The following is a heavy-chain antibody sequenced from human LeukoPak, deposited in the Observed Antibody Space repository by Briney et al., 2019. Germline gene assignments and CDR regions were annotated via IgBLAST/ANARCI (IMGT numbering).Heavy chain of an antibody. CDR3: AKAGKASKPSDHDC. V-gene: IGHV3-30*02. J-gene: IGHJ4*02. D-gene: IGHD2-21*02. Sequence: PRGSLRLSCAASGFTFSDYGIHWVRQAPGEGLEGVAFIRYDGSNKYYAESVKGQFTICRDNDKNTVYMQMNSLRADEKAVYYCAKAGKASKPSDHDCWCQGTLVIVSS. CDR1: GFTFSDYG. CDR2: IRYDGSNK.